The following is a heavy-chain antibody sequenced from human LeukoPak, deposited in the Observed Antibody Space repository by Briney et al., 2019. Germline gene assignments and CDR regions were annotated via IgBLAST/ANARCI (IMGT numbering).Heavy chain of an antibody. Sequence: SETLSLTCTVSGGSISSGDYYWSWIRQPPGKGLEWIGYIYYSGSTYYNPSLKSRVTISVDTSKNQFSLKLSSVTAADTAVYYCAREEPPPGADYYYYMDVWGKGTTVTVSS. D-gene: IGHD1-26*01. CDR3: AREEPPPGADYYYYMDV. J-gene: IGHJ6*03. CDR2: IYYSGST. CDR1: GGSISSGDYY. V-gene: IGHV4-30-4*08.